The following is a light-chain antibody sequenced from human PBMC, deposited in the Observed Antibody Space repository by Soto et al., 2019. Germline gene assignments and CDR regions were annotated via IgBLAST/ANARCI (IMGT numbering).Light chain of an antibody. CDR1: SSDVGGYNY. V-gene: IGLV2-14*01. CDR2: DVS. CDR3: SSYTSSSTLV. Sequence: QSALTQPASVSGSPGQSITISCTGTSSDVGGYNYVSWYQQHPGKAPKLMIYDVSNRPSGVSNRFSGSMSGNTASLTIYGLQADDEADYYCSSYTSSSTLVFGGGTKLTVL. J-gene: IGLJ2*01.